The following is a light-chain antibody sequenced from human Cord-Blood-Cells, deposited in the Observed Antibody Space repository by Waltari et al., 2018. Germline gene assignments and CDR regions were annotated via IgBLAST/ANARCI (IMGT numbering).Light chain of an antibody. Sequence: EIVMTQSPATLSVSQGERATLSCRASQSVSSNLAWYQQKPGQAPRLLIYGASTRATGIPARFSGSGSWTEFTLTISSLQSEDFAVYYCQQYNNWPLTFGPGTKVDIK. V-gene: IGKV3-15*01. CDR3: QQYNNWPLT. J-gene: IGKJ3*01. CDR1: QSVSSN. CDR2: GAS.